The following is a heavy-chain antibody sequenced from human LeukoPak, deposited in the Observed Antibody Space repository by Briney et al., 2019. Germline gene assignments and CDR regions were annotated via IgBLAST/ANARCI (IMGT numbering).Heavy chain of an antibody. J-gene: IGHJ4*02. CDR1: GFTFSSYV. CDR2: ISGSGGST. CDR3: AKTPTSPPGGRGFNFDY. Sequence: HPGGSLRLSCETAGFTFSSYVMHWVRQAPGKGLEWVSAISGSGGSTYYADSVKGRFTISRDNSKNTLYLQMNSLRAEDTAVYYCAKTPTSPPGGRGFNFDYWGQGTLVTVSS. V-gene: IGHV3-23*01. D-gene: IGHD1-26*01.